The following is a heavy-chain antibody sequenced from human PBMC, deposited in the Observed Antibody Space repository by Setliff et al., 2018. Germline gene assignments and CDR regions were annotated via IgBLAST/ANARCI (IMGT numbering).Heavy chain of an antibody. V-gene: IGHV3-23*01. Sequence: GGSLRLSCAASGFTFSSYAMSWVRQAPGKGLEWVSAISGSGGSTYDADSVKGRFTISRDNSKNTLYLQMNSLRVEDTAVYYCARDLYGGYYFDYWGQGTLVTVSS. CDR2: ISGSGGST. CDR1: GFTFSSYA. CDR3: ARDLYGGYYFDY. D-gene: IGHD5-12*01. J-gene: IGHJ4*02.